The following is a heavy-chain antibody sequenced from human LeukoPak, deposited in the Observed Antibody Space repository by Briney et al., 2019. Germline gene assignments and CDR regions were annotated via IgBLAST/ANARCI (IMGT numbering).Heavy chain of an antibody. CDR2: IYTSGST. Sequence: PSETLSLTCTVSGGSISSYYWSWIRQPAGKGLGWIGRIYTSGSTNYNPSLKSRVTMSVDTSKNQFSLKLSSVTAADTAVYYCARGYSSSWYGYYYYYMDVWGKGTTVTVSS. CDR1: GGSISSYY. J-gene: IGHJ6*03. D-gene: IGHD6-13*01. CDR3: ARGYSSSWYGYYYYYMDV. V-gene: IGHV4-4*07.